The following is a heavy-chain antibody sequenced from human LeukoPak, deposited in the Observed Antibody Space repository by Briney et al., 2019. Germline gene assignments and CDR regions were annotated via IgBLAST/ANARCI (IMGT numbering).Heavy chain of an antibody. CDR1: GYTFTSYY. CDR3: ARGIGHLGDCIAP. CDR2: INPSGGST. J-gene: IGHJ5*02. Sequence: GASVKVSCKASGYTFTSYYRHRVRQAPGQGHEWMGIINPSGGSTSYAQKFQGRVTMTRDTSTSTVYMELSSLRSEDTAVYYCARGIGHLGDCIAPWGQGTLVTVSS. V-gene: IGHV1-46*01. D-gene: IGHD3-16*01.